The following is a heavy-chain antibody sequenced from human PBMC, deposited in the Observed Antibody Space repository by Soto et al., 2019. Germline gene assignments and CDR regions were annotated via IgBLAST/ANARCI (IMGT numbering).Heavy chain of an antibody. J-gene: IGHJ4*02. V-gene: IGHV1-3*01. Sequence: QVQLVQSGAEVKEPGASVRVSCKASGYTFTSHTLHWARQAPGQGLEWMGWIIVSNGSPRHAPQFQGRVTLGRDTSATTAYMALSSLTSEDTAVYYCAREPEDGVPGDYWGQGTLVVVSS. CDR3: AREPEDGVPGDY. D-gene: IGHD3-3*01. CDR1: GYTFTSHT. CDR2: IIVSNGSP.